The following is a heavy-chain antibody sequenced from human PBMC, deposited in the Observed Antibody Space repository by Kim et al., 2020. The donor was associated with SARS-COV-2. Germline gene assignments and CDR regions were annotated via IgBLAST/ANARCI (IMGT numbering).Heavy chain of an antibody. Sequence: GGSLRLSCAASGFTVGYYAMHWVRQAPGKGLEWVAVISYDGSNKYYADSVKGRFTISRDNSKNTLYLQMNSLRAEDTAVYYCARGWLQNWSDAFDIWGQGTMVTVSS. CDR2: ISYDGSNK. J-gene: IGHJ3*02. CDR3: ARGWLQNWSDAFDI. V-gene: IGHV3-30*04. D-gene: IGHD5-12*01. CDR1: GFTVGYYA.